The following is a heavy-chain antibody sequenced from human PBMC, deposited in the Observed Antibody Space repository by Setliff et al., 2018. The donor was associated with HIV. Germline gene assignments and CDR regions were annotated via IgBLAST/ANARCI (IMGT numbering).Heavy chain of an antibody. CDR2: VSGSGGFT. Sequence: GGSLRLSCAASGFTFSNYDMTWVRQAPGKGLEWVSGVSGSGGFTSYADSVKGRFTISRHNSKNTLYLQMNSLRAEDTAVYYCASCEREPDSFDIWGQGTMVTVSS. D-gene: IGHD1-26*01. CDR1: GFTFSNYD. CDR3: ASCEREPDSFDI. J-gene: IGHJ3*02. V-gene: IGHV3-23*01.